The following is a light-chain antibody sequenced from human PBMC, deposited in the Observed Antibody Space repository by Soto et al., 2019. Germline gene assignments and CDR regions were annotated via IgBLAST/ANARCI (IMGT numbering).Light chain of an antibody. CDR3: QHYHGWPIT. V-gene: IGKV3-15*01. CDR2: HAS. CDR1: QSVISH. Sequence: DTISVTPGEGANVSCMASQSVISHLALYQHKPGQATRLLVSHASTRDTGIPARFSGSGSGTECTLTISSLQYEDFAVYYCQHYHGWPITFGQGTRLEIK. J-gene: IGKJ5*01.